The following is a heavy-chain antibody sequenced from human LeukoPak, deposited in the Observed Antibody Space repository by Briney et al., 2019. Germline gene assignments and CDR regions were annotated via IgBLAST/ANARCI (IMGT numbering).Heavy chain of an antibody. CDR2: IRYDRSNK. CDR3: AKLLGYRSSTSCYDYFDY. D-gene: IGHD2-2*01. V-gene: IGHV3-30*02. J-gene: IGHJ4*02. CDR1: GFTFSSYG. Sequence: GGSLRLSCAASGFTFSSYGMHWVRQAPGKGLEWVAFIRYDRSNKYYADSVKGRFTISRDNSKNTLYLQMNSLRAEDTAVYYCAKLLGYRSSTSCYDYFDYWGQGTLVTVSS.